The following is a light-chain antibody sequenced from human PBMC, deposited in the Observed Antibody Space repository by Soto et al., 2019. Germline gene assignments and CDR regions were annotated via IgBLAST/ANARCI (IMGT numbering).Light chain of an antibody. CDR2: EVS. Sequence: QSALTQPASVSGSPGQSITISCTGTSGDVGGYNYVSWYQQYPGKAPKLIIYEVSNRPSGVSNRFSGSKSGNTASLTISGLQAEDEADYYCSSYTSSSTLVLFGGGTKLTVL. CDR1: SGDVGGYNY. CDR3: SSYTSSSTLVL. V-gene: IGLV2-14*01. J-gene: IGLJ2*01.